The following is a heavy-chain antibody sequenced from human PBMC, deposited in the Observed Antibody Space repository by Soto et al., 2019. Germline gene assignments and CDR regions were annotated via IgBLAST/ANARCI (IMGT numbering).Heavy chain of an antibody. V-gene: IGHV3-43*01. D-gene: IGHD3-22*01. CDR3: VTAGYYDSSGYQNLDAFDI. J-gene: IGHJ3*02. CDR1: GFTFDDYT. CDR2: ISWDGGST. Sequence: EVQLVESGGVVVQPGGSLRLSCAASGFTFDDYTMHWVRQAPGKGLEWVSLISWDGGSTYYADSVKGRFTISRDNSKNSLYLQMNSLRTEDTALYYCVTAGYYDSSGYQNLDAFDIWGQGTMVTVSS.